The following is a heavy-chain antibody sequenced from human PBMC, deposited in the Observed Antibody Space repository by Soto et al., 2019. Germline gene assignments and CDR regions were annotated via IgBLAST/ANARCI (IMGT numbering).Heavy chain of an antibody. CDR1: GGSISSGGYS. J-gene: IGHJ4*02. CDR2: IYHSGST. Sequence: SETLSLTCAVSGGSISSGGYSWSWIRQPPGKGLEWIGYIYHSGSTYYNSSLKSRVTISVDRSKNQFSLKLCFVTAADTAVYYCARQYCTNCVCPFDYWGQGALVTVSS. V-gene: IGHV4-30-2*01. CDR3: ARQYCTNCVCPFDY. D-gene: IGHD2-8*01.